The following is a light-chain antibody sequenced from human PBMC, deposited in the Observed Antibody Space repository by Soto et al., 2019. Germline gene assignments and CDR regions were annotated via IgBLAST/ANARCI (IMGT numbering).Light chain of an antibody. CDR1: QSISSW. J-gene: IGKJ1*01. V-gene: IGKV1-5*02. CDR2: DAS. Sequence: DIQRTLSPATMSAFVGDRVPIVCRASQSISSWLAWYQQKPGKAPKLLIYDASSLDSGVPSRFSGSGSATEFTLTISSLQPDDFATYYCQQYNNYLTFGQGTKVDIK. CDR3: QQYNNYLT.